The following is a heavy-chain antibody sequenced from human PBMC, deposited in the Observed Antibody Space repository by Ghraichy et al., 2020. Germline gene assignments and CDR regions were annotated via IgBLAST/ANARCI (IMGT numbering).Heavy chain of an antibody. D-gene: IGHD2-2*01. CDR2: TYYRSKWYN. J-gene: IGHJ2*01. V-gene: IGHV6-1*01. CDR3: ARGGWDIVVVPAAMAHWYFDL. Sequence: SQTLSLTCAISGDSVSSNSAAWNWIRQSPSRGLEWLGRTYYRSKWYNDYAVSVKSRITINPDTSKNQFSLQLNSVTPEDTAVYYCARGGWDIVVVPAAMAHWYFDLWGRGTLVTVSS. CDR1: GDSVSSNSAA.